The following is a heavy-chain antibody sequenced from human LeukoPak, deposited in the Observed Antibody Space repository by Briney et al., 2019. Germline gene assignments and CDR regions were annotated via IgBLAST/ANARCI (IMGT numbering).Heavy chain of an antibody. V-gene: IGHV1-8*01. J-gene: IGHJ6*02. CDR3: ASAFGELLLSYYYYGMDV. Sequence: ASVKVSCKASGYTFTSYDINWVRQATGQGLEWMGWMNPNSGNTGYAQKFQGRVTMTRNTSISTAYMELSSLRSEDTAVYYCASAFGELLLSYYYYGMDVWGQGTTVTVSS. D-gene: IGHD3-10*01. CDR1: GYTFTSYD. CDR2: MNPNSGNT.